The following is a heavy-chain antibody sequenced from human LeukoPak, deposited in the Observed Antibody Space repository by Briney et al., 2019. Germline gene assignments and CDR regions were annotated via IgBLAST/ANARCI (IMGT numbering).Heavy chain of an antibody. CDR1: AFTFSRFW. Sequence: GRSLRLSSAASAFTFSRFWIYWVRPAPGEGRVWVSRINGERSKTMYADSVKGRFTISRDNAKNTLYLQMNSLRAEDTAVYYCARVRMGDDFNPFDYWGQGTLVTVSS. D-gene: IGHD3-16*01. V-gene: IGHV3-74*03. CDR3: ARVRMGDDFNPFDY. CDR2: INGERSKT. J-gene: IGHJ4*02.